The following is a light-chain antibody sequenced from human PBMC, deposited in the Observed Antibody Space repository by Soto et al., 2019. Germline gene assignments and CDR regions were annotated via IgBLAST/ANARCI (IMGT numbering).Light chain of an antibody. CDR2: GAS. Sequence: DXVMTQSPDSLAVSLGERATIRCSSSQSLLYTSNNKNYLAWFQQKPGQPPKLIIYGASARESGVPERFSGSGSGTDFTFTISSLQADDVAVYYCQQYYNTQWTFGQGTKVDIK. J-gene: IGKJ1*01. CDR3: QQYYNTQWT. CDR1: QSLLYTSNNKNY. V-gene: IGKV4-1*01.